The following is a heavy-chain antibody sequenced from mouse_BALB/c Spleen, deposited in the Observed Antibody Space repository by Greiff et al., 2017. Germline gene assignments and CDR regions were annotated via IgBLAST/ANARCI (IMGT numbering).Heavy chain of an antibody. CDR3: ARGGDYDGAWFAY. CDR1: GFTFSSYA. D-gene: IGHD2-4*01. Sequence: EVKVVESGGGLVKPGGSLKLSCAASGFTFSSYAMSWVRQTPEKMLEWVASISSGGSTYYPDSVKGRFTISRDNARNILYLQMSSLRSEDTAMYYCARGGDYDGAWFAYWGQGTLVTVSA. CDR2: ISSGGST. J-gene: IGHJ3*01. V-gene: IGHV5-6-5*01.